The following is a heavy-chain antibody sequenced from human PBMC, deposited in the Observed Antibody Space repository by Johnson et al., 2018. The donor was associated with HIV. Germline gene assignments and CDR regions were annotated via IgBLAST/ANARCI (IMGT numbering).Heavy chain of an antibody. V-gene: IGHV3-66*03. D-gene: IGHD4-11*01. J-gene: IGHJ3*02. CDR2: IYSGGYT. CDR3: AKVRSRWTTFDDAFDI. CDR1: GFTVSINY. Sequence: MLLVESGGGLIQPGGSLRLSCAASGFTVSINYMSWVRQAPGKGLEWVSVIYSGGYTYYADSVKGRFTISRDNAKNSLYLQMNSLRPEDTAVYYCAKVRSRWTTFDDAFDIWGQGTMVTVSS.